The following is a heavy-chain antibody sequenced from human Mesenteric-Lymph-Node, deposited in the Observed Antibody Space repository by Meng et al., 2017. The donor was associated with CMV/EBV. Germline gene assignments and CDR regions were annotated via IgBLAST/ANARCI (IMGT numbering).Heavy chain of an antibody. V-gene: IGHV1-69*04. Sequence: SVTVSCKASGGTFSSYTISWVRQAPGQGREWMGRIIPILGIANYAQKFQGRVTITADKSTSTAYMELSSLRSEDTAVYYCARDNYYGSGRYWFDPWGQGTLVTVSS. CDR1: GGTFSSYT. CDR3: ARDNYYGSGRYWFDP. D-gene: IGHD3-10*01. J-gene: IGHJ5*02. CDR2: IIPILGIA.